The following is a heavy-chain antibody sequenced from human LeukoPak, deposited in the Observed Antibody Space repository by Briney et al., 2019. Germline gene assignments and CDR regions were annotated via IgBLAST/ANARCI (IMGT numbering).Heavy chain of an antibody. J-gene: IGHJ4*02. Sequence: SETLSLTCTVSAGSISSSSYYWRWIRQPPGKGVECIGSIYYSGSTYYNPSLKSRVNISVDTYKNQFSLKLSSVSAADTAVYYCASVLLRLLDYWGQGTLVTVSS. CDR2: IYYSGST. CDR1: AGSISSSSYY. D-gene: IGHD1-26*01. V-gene: IGHV4-39*01. CDR3: ASVLLRLLDY.